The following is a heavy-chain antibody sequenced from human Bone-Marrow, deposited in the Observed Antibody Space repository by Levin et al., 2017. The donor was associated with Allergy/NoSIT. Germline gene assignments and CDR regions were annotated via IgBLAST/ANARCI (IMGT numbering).Heavy chain of an antibody. CDR2: ISRTGSAI. Sequence: GESLKISCAASGFTFSNYEMHWVRQAPGKGLEWVSYISRTGSAIYYADSVKGRFTISRDNAKNSLYLQMNSLRAEDTAVYYCAREPSTAAGYGLDVWGQGTTVTVSS. J-gene: IGHJ6*02. CDR3: AREPSTAAGYGLDV. D-gene: IGHD6-13*01. V-gene: IGHV3-48*03. CDR1: GFTFSNYE.